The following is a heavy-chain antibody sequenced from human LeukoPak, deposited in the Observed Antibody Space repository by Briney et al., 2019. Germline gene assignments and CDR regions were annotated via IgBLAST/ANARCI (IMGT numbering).Heavy chain of an antibody. V-gene: IGHV1-69*04. D-gene: IGHD3-10*01. J-gene: IGHJ4*02. CDR3: ALEVYGSGSYYRQPFDY. Sequence: SVKVSCKASGYSFSSYAISWVRQAPGQGLEWMGRIIPILGIANYAQKFQGRVTITADKSTSTAYMELSSLRSEDTAVYYCALEVYGSGSYYRQPFDYWGQGTLVTVSS. CDR1: GYSFSSYA. CDR2: IIPILGIA.